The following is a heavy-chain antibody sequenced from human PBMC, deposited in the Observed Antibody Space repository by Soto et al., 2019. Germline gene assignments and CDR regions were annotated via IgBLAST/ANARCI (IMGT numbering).Heavy chain of an antibody. CDR1: GFTFSSYA. Sequence: EVQLLESGGGLVQPGGSLRLSCAASGFTFSSYAMNSVRQAPGKGLEWVSVISGSGDSTYYADSVKGRFTISRDNSKNTLYLQMNSLRAEDTAVYYCAKRAYGSDFDYWGQGTLVTVSS. D-gene: IGHD3-10*01. CDR3: AKRAYGSDFDY. CDR2: ISGSGDST. J-gene: IGHJ4*02. V-gene: IGHV3-23*01.